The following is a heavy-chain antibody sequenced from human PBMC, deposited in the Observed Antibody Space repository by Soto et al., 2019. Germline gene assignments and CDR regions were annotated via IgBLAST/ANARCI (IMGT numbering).Heavy chain of an antibody. J-gene: IGHJ6*02. CDR1: GFSFSDYS. Sequence: EVQLVESGGGLVKPGGSLRLPCAASGFSFSDYSVNWVRQAPGKRLEWVSSSRSSTSYIYYADSVKGRFTICRDNARNSLYLGVKSVRAEDTAVYFCGRMGIVGRRDYYYGMDVWGQGTTVTVSS. D-gene: IGHD6-6*01. CDR3: GRMGIVGRRDYYYGMDV. CDR2: SRSSTSYI. V-gene: IGHV3-21*01.